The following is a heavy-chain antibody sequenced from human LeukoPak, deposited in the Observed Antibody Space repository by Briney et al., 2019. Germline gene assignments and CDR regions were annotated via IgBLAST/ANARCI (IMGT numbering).Heavy chain of an antibody. CDR1: GYTFTSYY. CDR3: ARGNLMNYYDSSGYYHD. Sequence: ASVKVSCKASGYTFTSYYMHWVRQAPGQGLEWMGIIHPSGGSTSYAQKFQGRVTMTRDTSTSTVYMELSSLRSEDTAVYYCARGNLMNYYDSSGYYHDWGQGTLVTVSS. CDR2: IHPSGGST. J-gene: IGHJ4*02. V-gene: IGHV1-46*01. D-gene: IGHD3-22*01.